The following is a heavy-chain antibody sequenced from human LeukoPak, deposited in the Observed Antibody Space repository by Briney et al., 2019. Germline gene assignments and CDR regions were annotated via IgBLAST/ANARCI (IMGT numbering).Heavy chain of an antibody. D-gene: IGHD2-2*01. CDR3: VRDVSCSRSTCTNNWFDP. J-gene: IGHJ5*02. CDR1: GFTFNTYA. CDR2: ISYDGSSK. V-gene: IGHV3-30-3*01. Sequence: GGSLRLSCAASGFTFNTYAMNWVRQAPGEGLEWVALISYDGSSKYYADSVKGRFTISRDNSESTLYLQMNSLRPEDTAVYFCVRDVSCSRSTCTNNWFDPWGQGTLVTVSS.